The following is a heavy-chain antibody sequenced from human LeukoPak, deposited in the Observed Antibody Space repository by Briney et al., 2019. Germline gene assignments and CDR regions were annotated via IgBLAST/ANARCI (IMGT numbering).Heavy chain of an antibody. CDR3: ATEDYYGSGSYYIGDY. D-gene: IGHD3-10*01. Sequence: ASVKVSCKASGYTFTSYAMHWVRQAPGQRLGWMGWINAGNGNTKYSQKFQGRVTITRDTSASTAYMELSSLRSEDTAVYYCATEDYYGSGSYYIGDYWGQGTLVTVSS. V-gene: IGHV1-3*01. CDR1: GYTFTSYA. CDR2: INAGNGNT. J-gene: IGHJ4*02.